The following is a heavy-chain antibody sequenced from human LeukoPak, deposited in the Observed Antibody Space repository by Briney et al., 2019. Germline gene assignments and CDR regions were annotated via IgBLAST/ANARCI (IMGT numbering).Heavy chain of an antibody. CDR2: INSDGSST. Sequence: GGSLRLSCAASGFTFSSYWMHWVRQAPGKGLVWVSRINSDGSSTSYADSVKGRFTISRDNSKNTLYLQMNSLRAEDTAVYYCAKGEVAEVVVVVAANDYYYGMDVWGQGTTVTVSS. CDR1: GFTFSSYW. J-gene: IGHJ6*02. CDR3: AKGEVAEVVVVVAANDYYYGMDV. V-gene: IGHV3-74*01. D-gene: IGHD2-15*01.